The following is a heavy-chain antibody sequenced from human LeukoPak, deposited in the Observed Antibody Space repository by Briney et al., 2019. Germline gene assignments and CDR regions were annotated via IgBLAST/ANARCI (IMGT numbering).Heavy chain of an antibody. D-gene: IGHD2-21*02. CDR2: INSDGSST. Sequence: GGSLRLSCAASGFTFSSYWMHWVRQAPGRGLVWVSRINSDGSSTSYADSVKGRFTISRDNAKNTLYLQMNSLRAEATDVYYCARVAYCGGDCYSDAFDIWGQGTMVTVSS. J-gene: IGHJ3*02. CDR3: ARVAYCGGDCYSDAFDI. V-gene: IGHV3-74*01. CDR1: GFTFSSYW.